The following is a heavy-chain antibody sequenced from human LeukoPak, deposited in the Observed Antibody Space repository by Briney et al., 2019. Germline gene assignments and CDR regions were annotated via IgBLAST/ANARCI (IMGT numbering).Heavy chain of an antibody. Sequence: PSETLSLTCTVSGGSISSYYWSWIRQPAGKGLKWIGRIYTSGSTNYNPSLKSRVTMSVDTSKNQFSLKPSSVTAADTAVYYCARDSSGYAHFYYMDVWGKGTTVTVSS. J-gene: IGHJ6*03. CDR3: ARDSSGYAHFYYMDV. CDR1: GGSISSYY. V-gene: IGHV4-4*07. D-gene: IGHD3-22*01. CDR2: IYTSGST.